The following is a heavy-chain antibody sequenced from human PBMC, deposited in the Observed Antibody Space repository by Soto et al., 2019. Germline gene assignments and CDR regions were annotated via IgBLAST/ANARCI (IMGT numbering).Heavy chain of an antibody. CDR3: AKEAPVIYYYGMDV. V-gene: IGHV3-30*18. CDR1: GFSFSSYG. Sequence: GGSMRRSCAAAGFSFSSYGMHWVRQAPGKGPECVAVISYDGSNKYYADSVKGRFTIPRDNSKNTLYLQMNSLRAEDTAVYYCAKEAPVIYYYGMDVWGQGTTVTVS. CDR2: ISYDGSNK. J-gene: IGHJ6*02. D-gene: IGHD2-21*01.